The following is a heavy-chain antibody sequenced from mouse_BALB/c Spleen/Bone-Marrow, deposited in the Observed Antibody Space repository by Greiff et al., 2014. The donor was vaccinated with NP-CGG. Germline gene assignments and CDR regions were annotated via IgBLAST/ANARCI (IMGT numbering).Heavy chain of an antibody. Sequence: DVKLVESGGGLVKPGGSLKLSCAASGFTFSDYYMYWVRQTPEKRLEWVATISDGGGYTYYPDSVWGRFTISGDNAKNNLYLQMSSLKSEDTAMYYCARSGERYGAMDYWGQGTSVTVFS. CDR1: GFTFSDYY. V-gene: IGHV5-4*02. J-gene: IGHJ4*01. CDR3: ARSGERYGAMDY. CDR2: ISDGGGYT. D-gene: IGHD2-10*02.